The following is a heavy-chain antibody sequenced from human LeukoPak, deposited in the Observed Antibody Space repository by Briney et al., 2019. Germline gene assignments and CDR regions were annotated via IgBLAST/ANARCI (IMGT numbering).Heavy chain of an antibody. Sequence: GGSLRLSCAASGFTFSSYSMNWVRQAPGKGLEWVSFMYGTSNIYYADYVKGRFTLSRDNSNNMLYLHMNSLEAADTAVYYCARGVVGVKPLDYWGQGTLVTVSS. J-gene: IGHJ4*02. D-gene: IGHD3-10*01. CDR2: MYGTSNI. CDR1: GFTFSSYS. V-gene: IGHV3-53*01. CDR3: ARGVVGVKPLDY.